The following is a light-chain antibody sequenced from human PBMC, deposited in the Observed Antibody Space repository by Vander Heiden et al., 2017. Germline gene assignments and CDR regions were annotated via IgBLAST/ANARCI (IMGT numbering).Light chain of an antibody. Sequence: QSALTQPPSVSGAPAQRLTISCTGSSSNIGAGYDVHGYQQLPGTAPKLLIFVNSNRPSGVPDRFSGSKSGTSASLAITGLQAEDEADDYCQSYDSNLSGPHWVFGGGTKLTVL. CDR2: VNS. J-gene: IGLJ3*02. CDR3: QSYDSNLSGPHWV. CDR1: SSNIGAGYD. V-gene: IGLV1-40*01.